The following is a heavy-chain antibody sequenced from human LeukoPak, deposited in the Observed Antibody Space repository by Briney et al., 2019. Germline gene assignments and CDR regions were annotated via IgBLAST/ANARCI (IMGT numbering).Heavy chain of an antibody. CDR1: GYTFTGYY. Sequence: ASVKVSCKASGYTFTGYYMHWVRQAPGQGFEWMGRINPNSGGTNYAQKFQGRVTMTRDTSISTAYMELSRLRSDDTAVYYCARPLSRHCSSTSCYLPDAFDIWGQGTMVTVSS. V-gene: IGHV1-2*06. CDR2: INPNSGGT. CDR3: ARPLSRHCSSTSCYLPDAFDI. J-gene: IGHJ3*02. D-gene: IGHD2-2*01.